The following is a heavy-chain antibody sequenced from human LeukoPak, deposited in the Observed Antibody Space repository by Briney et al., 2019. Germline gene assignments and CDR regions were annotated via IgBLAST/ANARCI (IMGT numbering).Heavy chain of an antibody. Sequence: PGGSLRLSCAASGFTLSSYWMSWVRQAPGKGLEWVANIKQDGSEKYYVDSVKGGFSISRDNAKNSLYLQMNTLRAEDTAVYYCARVDYGDYYYGMDVWGQGTTVTVSS. J-gene: IGHJ6*02. D-gene: IGHD4-17*01. CDR1: GFTLSSYW. V-gene: IGHV3-7*01. CDR3: ARVDYGDYYYGMDV. CDR2: IKQDGSEK.